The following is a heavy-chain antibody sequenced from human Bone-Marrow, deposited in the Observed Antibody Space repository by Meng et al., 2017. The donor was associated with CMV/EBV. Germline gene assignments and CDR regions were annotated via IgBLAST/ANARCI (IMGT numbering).Heavy chain of an antibody. Sequence: GESLKISCVASGFTFSTDWMNWVRQAPGKGLEWVANIKQDGSLKNYADSVRGRFTISRDNAKNSLYLQMNSLRGEDTALYYCTRVGLAMDVWGQGTTVTVSS. CDR2: IKQDGSLK. CDR3: TRVGLAMDV. V-gene: IGHV3-7*03. J-gene: IGHJ6*02. CDR1: GFTFSTDW.